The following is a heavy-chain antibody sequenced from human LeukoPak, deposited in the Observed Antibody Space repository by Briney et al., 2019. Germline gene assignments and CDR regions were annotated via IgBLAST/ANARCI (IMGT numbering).Heavy chain of an antibody. CDR2: IYSGGST. CDR1: GFTVSSNY. J-gene: IGHJ5*02. CDR3: ARETYGSGVRFDP. D-gene: IGHD3-10*01. V-gene: IGHV3-53*01. Sequence: GGSLRLSCAASGFTVSSNYMSWVRQAPGKGLEWVSVIYSGGSTYYADSVKGRFTISRDNSKNTLYLQMNSLRAEDTAIYYCARETYGSGVRFDPWGQGTLVTVSS.